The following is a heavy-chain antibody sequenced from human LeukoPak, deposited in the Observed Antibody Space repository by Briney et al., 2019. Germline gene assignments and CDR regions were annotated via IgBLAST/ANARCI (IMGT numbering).Heavy chain of an antibody. Sequence: ASVKVSCKASGYSFTTYYMHWVRQASGQGLEWMGIISTSGGSTSYAQKCQGRVTMTRDTSTSTVYMELSSLRSKDTAVYYCARGYYDSSGSYCPDYWGQGTLVTVSS. CDR2: ISTSGGST. D-gene: IGHD3-22*01. CDR1: GYSFTTYY. J-gene: IGHJ4*02. CDR3: ARGYYDSSGSYCPDY. V-gene: IGHV1-46*01.